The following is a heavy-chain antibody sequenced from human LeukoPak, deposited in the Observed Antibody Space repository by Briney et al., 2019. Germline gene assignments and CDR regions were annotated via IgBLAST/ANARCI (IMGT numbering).Heavy chain of an antibody. J-gene: IGHJ4*02. V-gene: IGHV3-23*01. Sequence: GGSLRLSCAASGFTFSSYAMSWVRQAPGKGLEWISTISGGGGSTWYTDSVKGRFTISRDSSKNTLYLQMNSLRADDTAVYYCAIGGGLLWMGEFPRFFASWGQGTLVTVSS. CDR2: ISGGGGST. CDR3: AIGGGLLWMGEFPRFFAS. CDR1: GFTFSSYA. D-gene: IGHD3-16*01.